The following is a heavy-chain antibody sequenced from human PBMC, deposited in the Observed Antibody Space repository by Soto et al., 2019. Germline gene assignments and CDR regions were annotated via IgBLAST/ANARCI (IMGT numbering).Heavy chain of an antibody. CDR3: ARAPVLLWFRELSWFDP. CDR1: GGSISSGDYY. J-gene: IGHJ5*02. D-gene: IGHD3-10*01. V-gene: IGHV4-30-4*01. Sequence: SETLSLTCTVSGGSISSGDYYWSWIRQPPGKGLEWIGYIYYSGSTYYNPSLKSRVTLSVETSKNQFSLKLSSVTAADTAVYYCARAPVLLWFRELSWFDPWGQGTLVTVSS. CDR2: IYYSGST.